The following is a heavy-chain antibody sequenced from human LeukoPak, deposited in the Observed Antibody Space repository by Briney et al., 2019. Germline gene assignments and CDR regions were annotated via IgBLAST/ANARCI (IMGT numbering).Heavy chain of an antibody. Sequence: PSETLSLTCAVYGGSFSGYYWSWIRQPPGKGLEWIGEINHSGRTNYNPSLKSRVTISVDTSKNQFSLKLSSVTAADTAVYYCARGMELVPAANLYYYYYGMDVWGQGTTVTVSS. V-gene: IGHV4-34*01. CDR3: ARGMELVPAANLYYYYYGMDV. J-gene: IGHJ6*02. CDR2: INHSGRT. D-gene: IGHD2-2*01. CDR1: GGSFSGYY.